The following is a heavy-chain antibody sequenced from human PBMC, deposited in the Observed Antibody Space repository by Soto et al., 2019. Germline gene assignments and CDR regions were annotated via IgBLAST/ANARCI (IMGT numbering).Heavy chain of an antibody. CDR2: ISPYTGNT. D-gene: IGHD3-16*01. J-gene: IGHJ6*02. V-gene: IGHV1-18*01. Sequence: QVQLVQSGDEVKKPGASVKVSCKASGYIVVNYGIAWVRQAPGQELEWMGWISPYTGNTHSATKIQGRLTMTTDTSTSTAYMDLGSLTSADTAVYYCVMVDNYVTPTPQDVWGQGTTVTVSS. CDR3: VMVDNYVTPTPQDV. CDR1: GYIVVNYG.